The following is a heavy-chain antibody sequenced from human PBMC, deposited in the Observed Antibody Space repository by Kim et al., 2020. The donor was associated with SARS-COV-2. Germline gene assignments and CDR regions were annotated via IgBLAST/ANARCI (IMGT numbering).Heavy chain of an antibody. V-gene: IGHV1-18*01. Sequence: ASGKVSCKASGYTFTSYGISGVRQAPGQGLEGMGWISPYNGNTNYAQKLQGRVTMTTDTSTSTAYMELRSLGSDDTAVYYCSRGPRTIFSVVEPGVFDYWGQGTMVTVSS. CDR3: SRGPRTIFSVVEPGVFDY. J-gene: IGHJ4*02. D-gene: IGHD3-3*01. CDR1: GYTFTSYG. CDR2: ISPYNGNT.